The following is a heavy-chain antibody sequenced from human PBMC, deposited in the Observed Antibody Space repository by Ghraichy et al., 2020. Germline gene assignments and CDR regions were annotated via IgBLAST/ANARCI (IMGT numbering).Heavy chain of an antibody. CDR3: ATYSGGTQREKFDY. J-gene: IGHJ4*02. CDR1: GYSISSGYY. V-gene: IGHV4-38-2*01. CDR2: SHHSGST. D-gene: IGHD2-21*01. Sequence: SQTISLTCAVSGYSISSGYYWSWIRQPPGKGLEWIASSHHSGSTYYNSSLKSRLTISVDASKNQFSLRLNSVTAADTAVYYCATYSGGTQREKFDYWGQGTLVTVSS.